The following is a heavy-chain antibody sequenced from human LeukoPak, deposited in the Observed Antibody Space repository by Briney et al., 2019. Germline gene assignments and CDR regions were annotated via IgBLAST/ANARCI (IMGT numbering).Heavy chain of an antibody. J-gene: IGHJ4*02. CDR3: ASLFPNYYDSSGNFDY. CDR1: GFTFSSYA. V-gene: IGHV3-30*04. CDR2: IADDGSNK. D-gene: IGHD3-22*01. Sequence: PGGSLRLSCAASGFTFSSYAMHWVRQAPGKGPKWVAVIADDGSNKYYADSVKGRFTISRDNSKNTLYLQMNSLRAEDTAVYYCASLFPNYYDSSGNFDYWGQGTLVTVSS.